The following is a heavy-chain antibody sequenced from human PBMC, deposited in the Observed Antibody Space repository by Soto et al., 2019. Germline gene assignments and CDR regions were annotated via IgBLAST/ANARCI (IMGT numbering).Heavy chain of an antibody. CDR3: AYQRPPVYAHFDI. V-gene: IGHV5-51*01. Sequence: GKPRKIACMGSDYAFTTSWRGTVSQMHGKGLERMGIIYPGDSDTRYSPSFQGQVTISADKSISTAYLQWSSLKASYTAMYYCAYQRPPVYAHFDIWGQGTMVTVSS. CDR1: DYAFTTSW. D-gene: IGHD3-16*01. CDR2: IYPGDSDT. J-gene: IGHJ3*02.